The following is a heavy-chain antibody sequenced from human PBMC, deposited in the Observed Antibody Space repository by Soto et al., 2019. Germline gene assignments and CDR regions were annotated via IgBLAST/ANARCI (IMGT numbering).Heavy chain of an antibody. CDR2: IYYSGST. V-gene: IGHV4-39*07. D-gene: IGHD3-22*01. CDR3: AREYYYDSSGYYYGPFDY. CDR1: GGSISSSSYY. J-gene: IGHJ4*02. Sequence: PSETLSLTCTVSGGSISSSSYYWGWIRQPPGKGLEWIGSIYYSGSTYYNPSLKSRVTISVDTSKNQFSLKLSSVTAADTAVYYCAREYYYDSSGYYYGPFDYWGQGTLVTVSS.